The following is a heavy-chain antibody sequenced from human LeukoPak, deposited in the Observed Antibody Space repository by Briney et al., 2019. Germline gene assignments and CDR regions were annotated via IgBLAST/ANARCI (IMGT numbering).Heavy chain of an antibody. CDR3: PSGYVRGAFDN. Sequence: PSETLSLTCTVSGGSISSYYWSWIRQPPGKGLEWIGYIYYSGSTNYNPSLKSRVTISVDTSKSQFSLKLSSVTAEDTAVYYCPSGYVRGAFDNWGQGTMVTVSS. V-gene: IGHV4-59*01. J-gene: IGHJ3*02. D-gene: IGHD2-15*01. CDR2: IYYSGST. CDR1: GGSISSYY.